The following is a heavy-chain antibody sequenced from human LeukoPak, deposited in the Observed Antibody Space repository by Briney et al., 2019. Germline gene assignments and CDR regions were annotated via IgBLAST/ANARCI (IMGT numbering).Heavy chain of an antibody. CDR1: GGSISSYY. CDR2: IYYSGST. Sequence: PSETLSLTCSVSGGSISSYYWNWIRQPPGKGLEWIGYIYYSGSTKYNPSLKSRVTISVDTSENQFSLKLSSVTAADTAVYYCASTFQGNFDYWGQGTLVTVSS. D-gene: IGHD2/OR15-2a*01. J-gene: IGHJ4*02. CDR3: ASTFQGNFDY. V-gene: IGHV4-59*01.